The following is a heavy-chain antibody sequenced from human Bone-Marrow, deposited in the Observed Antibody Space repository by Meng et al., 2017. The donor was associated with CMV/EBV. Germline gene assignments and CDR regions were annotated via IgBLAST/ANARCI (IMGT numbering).Heavy chain of an antibody. CDR2: IRYDGSNK. Sequence: GGSLRLSCAASGFTFSSYGMHWVRQAPGKGLEWVAFIRYDGSNKYYADSVKGRFTISRDNSKNTLYLQMNSLRAEDTAVYYCAREDGGDVVVIEQYFQHWGQGTLVTVSS. CDR1: GFTFSSYG. CDR3: AREDGGDVVVIEQYFQH. D-gene: IGHD2-21*01. V-gene: IGHV3-30*02. J-gene: IGHJ1*01.